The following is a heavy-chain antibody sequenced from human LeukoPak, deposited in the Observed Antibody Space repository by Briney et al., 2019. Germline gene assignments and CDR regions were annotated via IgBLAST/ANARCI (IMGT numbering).Heavy chain of an antibody. Sequence: GGSLRLSCAASAFTFSNYAMHWVRQAPGKGLEWVAVISYDGRNQYYADSVKGRFTVSRDNSKSTLYLQMNRLRGEDTAVYNCARYGGFLDYRGQGTLVTVSS. D-gene: IGHD3-16*01. CDR2: ISYDGRNQ. J-gene: IGHJ4*02. V-gene: IGHV3-30*04. CDR1: AFTFSNYA. CDR3: ARYGGFLDY.